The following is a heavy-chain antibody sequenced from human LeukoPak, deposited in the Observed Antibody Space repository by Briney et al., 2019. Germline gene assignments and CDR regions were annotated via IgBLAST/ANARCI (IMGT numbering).Heavy chain of an antibody. J-gene: IGHJ3*02. CDR2: IYYRGST. Sequence: SETLSLTCAVSGGPLTSYYWTWIRQPPGKGLEWIGFIYYRGSTNYNPSLESRVTISIDTSKNRFSLKLSSVTAADTAVYYCARDRYSGYDGFGAFDIWGQGTMVTVSS. CDR1: GGPLTSYY. V-gene: IGHV4-59*01. CDR3: ARDRYSGYDGFGAFDI. D-gene: IGHD5-12*01.